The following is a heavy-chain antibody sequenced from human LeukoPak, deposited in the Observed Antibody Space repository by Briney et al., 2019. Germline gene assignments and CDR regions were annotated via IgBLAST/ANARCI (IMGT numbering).Heavy chain of an antibody. D-gene: IGHD3-22*01. J-gene: IGHJ4*02. CDR1: GFTFSSYA. CDR3: ARDSDSSGYYASFHVDY. CDR2: ISGSGGST. V-gene: IGHV3-23*01. Sequence: PGGSLRLSCAASGFTFSSYAMSWVRQAPGKGLEWVSAISGSGGSTYYADSVKGRFTISRDNSKNTLYLQMNSLRAEDTAVYYCARDSDSSGYYASFHVDYWGQGTLVTVSS.